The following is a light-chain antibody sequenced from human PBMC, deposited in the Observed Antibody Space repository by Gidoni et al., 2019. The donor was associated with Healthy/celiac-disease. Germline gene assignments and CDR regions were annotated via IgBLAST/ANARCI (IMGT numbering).Light chain of an antibody. CDR3: QQSYSTPPWT. CDR2: AAS. J-gene: IGKJ1*01. V-gene: IGKV1-39*01. CDR1: QSLSSY. Sequence: DIQMTPSPSSLSASVGDRVTITCRASQSLSSYLNWYHQKPGKAPKLLIYAASSLQSGVQSRFRGSGSGTDFTRTISSLQPEDFATYYCQQSYSTPPWTFGQGTKVEIK.